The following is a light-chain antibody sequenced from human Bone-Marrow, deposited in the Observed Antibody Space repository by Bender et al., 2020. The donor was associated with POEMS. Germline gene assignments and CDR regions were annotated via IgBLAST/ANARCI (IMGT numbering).Light chain of an antibody. CDR1: SIGGNP. CDR3: STWDDRLNAWL. V-gene: IGLV1-44*01. CDR2: ADD. J-gene: IGLJ3*02. Sequence: QSVLTQPPSASGTPGQRVTISCSGGSIGGNPINWYQQLPGTAPRLVIYADDRRPSGVPNRFSASKSGSSASLAISGLQSEDAADYYCSTWDDRLNAWLFGGGTKLTVL.